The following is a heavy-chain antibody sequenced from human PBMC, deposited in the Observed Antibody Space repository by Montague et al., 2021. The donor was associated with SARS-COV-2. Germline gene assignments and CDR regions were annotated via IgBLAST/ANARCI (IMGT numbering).Heavy chain of an antibody. V-gene: IGHV2-70*01. J-gene: IGHJ4*02. Sequence: PALVKPTQTLTLTCTFSGFSLSTSGVCVSWIRQPPGKALEWLALIDWDVDKYYSTSLKTRLTISKDTSKNQVVLTMTNMDPVDTATYYCARTYYDILTGYYTYDYWGQGTLVTVSS. D-gene: IGHD3-9*01. CDR3: ARTYYDILTGYYTYDY. CDR2: IDWDVDK. CDR1: GFSLSTSGVC.